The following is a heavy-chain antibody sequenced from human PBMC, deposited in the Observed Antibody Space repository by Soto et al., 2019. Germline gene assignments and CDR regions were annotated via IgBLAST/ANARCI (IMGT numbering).Heavy chain of an antibody. CDR1: GFTFSNAG. D-gene: IGHD1-26*01. CDR3: TTDRAVYSGSYFSAYYFDY. Sequence: GGSLRLSYAASGFTFSNAGMSWVRQAPGKGLEWVGRIKSKTDGGTTDYAAPVKGRFTISRDDSKNTLYLQMNSLKTEDTAVYYCTTDRAVYSGSYFSAYYFDYWGQGTLVTVSS. V-gene: IGHV3-15*01. J-gene: IGHJ4*02. CDR2: IKSKTDGGTT.